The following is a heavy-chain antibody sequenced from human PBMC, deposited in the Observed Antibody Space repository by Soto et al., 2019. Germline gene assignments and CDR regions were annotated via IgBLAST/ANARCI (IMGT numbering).Heavy chain of an antibody. CDR3: ASLPLEFLNLFDA. J-gene: IGHJ5*02. Sequence: QLQLQGSGPGLVKPSETLSLTCTVSGGSISSTNYYWGWIRQPPGRGMEWIGSIYSSGRTYYNPCIKSRTHTSLNTSKNQLPLKLSSCTAADSAFFSWASLPLEFLNLFDAWGQGTLVTGSS. D-gene: IGHD1-1*01. V-gene: IGHV4-39*01. CDR1: GGSISSTNYY. CDR2: IYSSGRT.